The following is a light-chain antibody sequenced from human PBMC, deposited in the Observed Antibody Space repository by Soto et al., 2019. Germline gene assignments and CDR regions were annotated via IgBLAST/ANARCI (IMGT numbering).Light chain of an antibody. V-gene: IGLV2-8*01. CDR3: CSFAGGANPLV. CDR2: EVT. CDR1: SSDVGGYNY. J-gene: IGLJ2*01. Sequence: QSALTQPPSASGSLGQSVTISCTGTSSDVGGYNYVSWHQQHPGKAPKVMIYEVTKRPPGVTNRFSGSESGNTAALTVSGLQAEDEDDYYCCSFAGGANPLVLGGGTKVTVL.